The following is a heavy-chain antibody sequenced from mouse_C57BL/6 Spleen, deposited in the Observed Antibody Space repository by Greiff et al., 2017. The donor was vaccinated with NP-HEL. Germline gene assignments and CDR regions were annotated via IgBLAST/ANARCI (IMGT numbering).Heavy chain of an antibody. D-gene: IGHD2-5*01. J-gene: IGHJ4*01. CDR3: ARSGAYYSNYEAMDY. CDR2: IYPGSGNT. Sequence: QVQLKQSGAELVRPGASVKLSCKASGYTFTDYYINWVKQRPGQGLEWIARIYPGSGNTYYNEKFKGKATLTAEKSSSTAYMQLSSLTSEDSAVYFCARSGAYYSNYEAMDYWGQGTSVTVSS. CDR1: GYTFTDYY. V-gene: IGHV1-76*01.